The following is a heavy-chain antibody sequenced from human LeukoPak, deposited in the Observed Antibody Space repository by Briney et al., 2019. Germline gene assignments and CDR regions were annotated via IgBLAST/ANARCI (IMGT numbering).Heavy chain of an antibody. Sequence: GGSLRLSCVASGLTFSSYWMHWLRQAPGKGLVWVSRINSDGSSTSYADSVKGRFTISRDNAKNTLYLQMNSLRADDTAVYYCAADVMGARDNWGQGTLVTVSS. CDR2: INSDGSST. V-gene: IGHV3-74*01. CDR3: AADVMGARDN. J-gene: IGHJ4*02. CDR1: GLTFSSYW. D-gene: IGHD1-26*01.